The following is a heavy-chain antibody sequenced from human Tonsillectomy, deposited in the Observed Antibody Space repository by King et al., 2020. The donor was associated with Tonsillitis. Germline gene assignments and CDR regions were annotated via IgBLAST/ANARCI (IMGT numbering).Heavy chain of an antibody. Sequence: QLQESGPGLVKPSETLSLTCTVSGGSISSYYWSWIRQPPGKGLEWMGYIYYSGSTNYNPPLKSRVTIAVDTPKNQFSLKLSSVTAADTAVYYCARRVIQLWTWYFDYWGQGTLVTVSS. CDR1: GGSISSYY. V-gene: IGHV4-59*08. D-gene: IGHD5-18*01. J-gene: IGHJ4*02. CDR3: ARRVIQLWTWYFDY. CDR2: IYYSGST.